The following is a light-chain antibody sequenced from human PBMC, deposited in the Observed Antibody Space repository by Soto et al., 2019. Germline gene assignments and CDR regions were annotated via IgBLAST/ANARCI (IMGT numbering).Light chain of an antibody. Sequence: EIVMTQSPATLSVSPGERAALSCRASQSVSGNLAWYQQTPGQAPRLLIYGASTRATGIPARFSGSGFGTEFTLTISSLKSEDFAVYYCQQYNYRPPAFGQGKDWRL. CDR1: QSVSGN. V-gene: IGKV3-15*01. CDR3: QQYNYRPPA. J-gene: IGKJ5*01. CDR2: GAS.